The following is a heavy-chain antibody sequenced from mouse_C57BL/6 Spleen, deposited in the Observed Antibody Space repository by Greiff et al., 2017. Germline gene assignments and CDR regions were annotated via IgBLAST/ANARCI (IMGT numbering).Heavy chain of an antibody. CDR2: IYPSDSET. J-gene: IGHJ1*03. D-gene: IGHD1-1*01. V-gene: IGHV1-61*01. CDR1: GYTFTSYW. Sequence: VQLQQPGAELVRPGSSVKLSCKASGYTFTSYWMDWVKQRPGQGLEWIGNIYPSDSETHYNQKFKDKATLTVDKSSSTAYMQLSSLTSEDSAVDYCARGYYGSSLWYFDVWGTGTTVTVSS. CDR3: ARGYYGSSLWYFDV.